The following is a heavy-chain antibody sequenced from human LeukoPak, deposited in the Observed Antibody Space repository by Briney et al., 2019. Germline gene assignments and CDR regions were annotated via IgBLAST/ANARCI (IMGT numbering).Heavy chain of an antibody. CDR3: AKAREAWTATIGAVFDY. J-gene: IGHJ4*02. Sequence: GGSLRLSYAASGFTFSSYGMHWVRQAPGKGLEWVAVISYDGSNKYYADSVKGRFTISRDNSKNTLYLQMNSLRAEDTAVYYCAKAREAWTATIGAVFDYWGQGTLVTVSS. V-gene: IGHV3-30*18. CDR1: GFTFSSYG. CDR2: ISYDGSNK. D-gene: IGHD5-12*01.